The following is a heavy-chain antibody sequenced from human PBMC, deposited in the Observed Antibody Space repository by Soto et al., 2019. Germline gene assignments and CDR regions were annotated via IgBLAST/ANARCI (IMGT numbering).Heavy chain of an antibody. J-gene: IGHJ6*02. V-gene: IGHV4-39*01. CDR3: ARHHPDSSSEHYYYGMDV. CDR2: SYYSGST. D-gene: IGHD6-6*01. CDR1: GGSISISSYF. Sequence: ETLSLTCTVSGGSISISSYFWGLILQPPGKGLEWIGSSYYSGSTSYNPSLMGRVSISVDTSKNQFSLRLSSVTAADTAVYYCARHHPDSSSEHYYYGMDVWGQGTTVTVSS.